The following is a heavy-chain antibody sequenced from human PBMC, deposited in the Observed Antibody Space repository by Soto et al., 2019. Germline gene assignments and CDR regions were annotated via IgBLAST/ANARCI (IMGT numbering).Heavy chain of an antibody. V-gene: IGHV7-4-1*01. J-gene: IGHJ5*02. CDR1: GYTFTSYG. CDR3: ARGGRLRGIMRAWFDP. CDR2: INTNTGNP. Sequence: GASVKVSCKASGYTFTSYGISWVRQAPGQGLEWMGWINTNTGNPTYAQGFTGRFVFSLDTSVSTAYLQICSLKAEDTAVYYCARGGRLRGIMRAWFDPWGQGTLVTVSS. D-gene: IGHD3-16*01.